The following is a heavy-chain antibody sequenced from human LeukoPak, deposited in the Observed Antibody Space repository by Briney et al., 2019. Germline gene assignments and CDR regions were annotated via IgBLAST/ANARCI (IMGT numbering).Heavy chain of an antibody. V-gene: IGHV1-69*06. D-gene: IGHD4/OR15-4a*01. Sequence: SVKVSCKASGYTFTGYYMHWVRQAPGQGLEWMGGIIPIFGTANYAQKFQGRVTITADKSTSTAYMELSSLRSEDTAVYYCASRGALKKPYYYMDVWGKGTTVTVSS. CDR3: ASRGALKKPYYYMDV. CDR1: GYTFTGYY. J-gene: IGHJ6*03. CDR2: IIPIFGTA.